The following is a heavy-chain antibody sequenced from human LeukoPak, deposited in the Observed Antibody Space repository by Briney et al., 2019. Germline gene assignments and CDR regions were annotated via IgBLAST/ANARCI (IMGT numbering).Heavy chain of an antibody. CDR2: LNHSGST. V-gene: IGHV4-34*01. D-gene: IGHD6-19*01. CDR3: ARSQWLVALDY. Sequence: SETLSLTCAVYGESFSGYYWNWIRQPPGKGLEWIGELNHSGSTNYNPSLKSRVTISVDTSKNQFSLKLSSVTAADTAMYYCARSQWLVALDYWGQGTLVTVSS. J-gene: IGHJ4*02. CDR1: GESFSGYY.